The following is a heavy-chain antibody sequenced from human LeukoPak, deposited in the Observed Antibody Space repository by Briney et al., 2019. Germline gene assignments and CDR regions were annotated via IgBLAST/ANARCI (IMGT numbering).Heavy chain of an antibody. CDR2: IYSGGST. CDR1: GFTVSSNY. J-gene: IGHJ6*03. V-gene: IGHV3-66*01. Sequence: GGSLRLSCAASGFTVSSNYMSWVRQAPGKGLEWVSVIYSGGSTYYADSVKGRFTISRDNSKNTLYLQMGSLRAEDMAVYYCARGGVGATPYYYYYMDVWGKGTTVTISS. D-gene: IGHD1-26*01. CDR3: ARGGVGATPYYYYYMDV.